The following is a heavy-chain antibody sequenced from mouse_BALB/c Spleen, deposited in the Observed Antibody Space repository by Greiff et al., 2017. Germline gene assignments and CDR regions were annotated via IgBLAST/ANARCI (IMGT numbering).Heavy chain of an antibody. CDR1: GFTFSSYA. J-gene: IGHJ2*01. Sequence: EVKLVESGGGLVKPGGSLKLSCAASGFTFSSYAMSWVRQTPEKRLEWVASISSGGSTYYPDSVKGRFTISRDNARNILCLQMSSLRSEDTAMYYCARRGGGYLDYWGQGTTLTVSS. V-gene: IGHV5-6-5*01. CDR2: ISSGGST. CDR3: ARRGGGYLDY.